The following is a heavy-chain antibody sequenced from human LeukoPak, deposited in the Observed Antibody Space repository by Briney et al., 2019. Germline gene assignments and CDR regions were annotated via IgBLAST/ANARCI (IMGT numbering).Heavy chain of an antibody. CDR1: GYTFISFD. Sequence: GASVKVSCKASGYTFISFDLNWVRQATGQGLEWMGWIYPNSDTTVSAQKFQGRLTLTRNTSTSTAYMELSSLTSDDTAVYYCVRSVAGQGYWGQGTLVTVSS. CDR2: IYPNSDTT. J-gene: IGHJ4*02. CDR3: VRSVAGQGY. V-gene: IGHV1-8*01. D-gene: IGHD6-19*01.